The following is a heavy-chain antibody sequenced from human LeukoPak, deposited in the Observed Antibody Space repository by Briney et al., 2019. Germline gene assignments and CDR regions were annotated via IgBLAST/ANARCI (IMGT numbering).Heavy chain of an antibody. CDR1: GFTFSDYY. CDR2: IGGTDGVT. Sequence: GGSLRLSCAASGFTFSDYYMSWLRQAPGKGLEWVSYIGGTDGVTYYADSVKGRFTISRDNAKKSLYLQMDSLRAEDTATYYCARDYRLWLFGLDGSKNAFDIWGQGPMVTVSS. CDR3: ARDYRLWLFGLDGSKNAFDI. J-gene: IGHJ3*02. V-gene: IGHV3-11*04. D-gene: IGHD3/OR15-3a*01.